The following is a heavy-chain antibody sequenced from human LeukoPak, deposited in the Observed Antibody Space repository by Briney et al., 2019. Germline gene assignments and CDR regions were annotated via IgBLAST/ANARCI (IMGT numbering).Heavy chain of an antibody. V-gene: IGHV3-21*01. J-gene: IGHJ4*02. CDR3: ARGFRSVTTWGHFDY. CDR2: ISSSSTYI. Sequence: GGSLRLSCAASGFTFSSYTMNWVRQAPGKGLEWVSSISSSSTYIYYADSVKGRFTISRDNAKNSLYLQMNSLRVDDTAVYYCARGFRSVTTWGHFDYWGQGTLVTVSS. D-gene: IGHD4-17*01. CDR1: GFTFSSYT.